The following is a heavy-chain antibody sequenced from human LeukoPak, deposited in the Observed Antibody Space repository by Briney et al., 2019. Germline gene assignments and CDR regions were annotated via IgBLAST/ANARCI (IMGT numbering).Heavy chain of an antibody. V-gene: IGHV3-7*01. CDR2: IKQDGSEK. CDR1: GFIFSSAW. Sequence: PGGSLRLSCATSGFIFSSAWMHWIRQAPGKGLEWVANIKQDGSEKYYADSVKGRFTISRDNAKNSLDLQMNSLRAEDMAVYYCGKSMDVWGKGTTVTVSS. CDR3: GKSMDV. J-gene: IGHJ6*03.